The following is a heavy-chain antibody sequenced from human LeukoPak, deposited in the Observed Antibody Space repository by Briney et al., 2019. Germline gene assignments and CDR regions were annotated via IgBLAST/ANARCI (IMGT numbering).Heavy chain of an antibody. D-gene: IGHD3-10*01. CDR3: AKGLLWFGELSSPDFDY. CDR1: GFTFDYYA. V-gene: IGHV3-9*01. Sequence: PGGSLRLSCAASGFTFDYYAMHWVRQAPGKGLEWVSGISWNSGSIGYADSVKGRFTISRDNAKNSLYLQMNSLRAEDTALYYCAKGLLWFGELSSPDFDYWGQGTLVTVSS. CDR2: ISWNSGSI. J-gene: IGHJ4*02.